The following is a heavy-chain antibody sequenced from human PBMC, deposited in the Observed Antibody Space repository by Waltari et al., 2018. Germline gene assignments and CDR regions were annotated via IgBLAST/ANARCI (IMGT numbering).Heavy chain of an antibody. Sequence: EVQLVESGGGLIQPGGSLRLSCAASGFTVSSNYMSWVRPAPGKGLELVSFIFSGVSTYYADSVNGRFTISIDNSKNTLYLQMNSLRAEDTAVYYCAMSGYYDYYYYGMDVWGQGTTVTVSS. CDR2: IFSGVST. CDR3: AMSGYYDYYYYGMDV. CDR1: GFTVSSNY. J-gene: IGHJ6*02. V-gene: IGHV3-53*01. D-gene: IGHD3-3*01.